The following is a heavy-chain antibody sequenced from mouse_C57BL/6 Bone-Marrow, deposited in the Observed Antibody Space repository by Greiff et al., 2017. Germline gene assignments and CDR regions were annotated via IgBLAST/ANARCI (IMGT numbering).Heavy chain of an antibody. V-gene: IGHV2-2*01. D-gene: IGHD2-2*01. CDR1: GFSLTSYG. CDR2: IWSGGST. CDR3: ARKKENGYEGFAY. Sequence: VKLRESGPGLVQPSQSLSITCTVSGFSLTSYGVHWVRQSPGKGLEWLGGIWSGGSTDYNAAFISRLSISKDNSKSQVFFKMNSLQADDTAIYYCARKKENGYEGFAYWGQGTLVTVSA. J-gene: IGHJ3*01.